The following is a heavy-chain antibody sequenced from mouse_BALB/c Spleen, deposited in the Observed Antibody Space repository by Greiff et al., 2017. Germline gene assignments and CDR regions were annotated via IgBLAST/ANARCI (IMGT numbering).Heavy chain of an antibody. CDR3: HTLFGDAMDY. CDR2: IRLKSDNYAT. CDR1: GFTFSSYW. V-gene: IGHV6-3*01. J-gene: IGHJ4*01. Sequence: EVKLVESGGGLVQPGGSMKLSCVASGFTFSSYWMSWVRQSPEKGLEWVAEIRLKSDNYATHYAESVKGKFTISRDDSKSRLYLQMNSLRAEDTGIYYCHTLFGDAMDYWGQGTSVTVSS.